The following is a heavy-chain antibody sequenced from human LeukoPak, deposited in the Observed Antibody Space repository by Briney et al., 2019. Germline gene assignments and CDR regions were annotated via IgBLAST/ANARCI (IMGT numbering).Heavy chain of an antibody. V-gene: IGHV4-59*08. Sequence: SETLSLTCTVSGGSIRNDYWGWIRQPPGKGLEWIGDIYHSGRTSYNPSLKSRVTMSVDTSKNQFSLKLSSVTAADTAVYYCARQSPKTSYYNGMDVWGPGTTVIVS. CDR3: ARQSPKTSYYNGMDV. J-gene: IGHJ6*02. CDR2: IYHSGRT. CDR1: GGSIRNDY.